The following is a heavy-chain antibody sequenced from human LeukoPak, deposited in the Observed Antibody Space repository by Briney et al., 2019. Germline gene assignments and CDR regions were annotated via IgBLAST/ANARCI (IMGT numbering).Heavy chain of an antibody. J-gene: IGHJ5*02. V-gene: IGHV4-34*01. CDR1: GGSFSGYY. CDR2: INHSGST. CDR3: ARGITMVRGVNWFDP. Sequence: SVTLSLTCAVYGGSFSGYYWSWIRQPPGKGLEWIGEINHSGSTNYNPSLKSRVTISVDTSKNQFSLKLSSVTAADTAVYYCARGITMVRGVNWFDPWGQGTLVTVSS. D-gene: IGHD3-10*01.